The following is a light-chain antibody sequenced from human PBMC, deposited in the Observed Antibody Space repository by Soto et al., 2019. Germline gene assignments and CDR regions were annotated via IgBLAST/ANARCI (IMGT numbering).Light chain of an antibody. CDR1: QSVSND. V-gene: IGKV3-11*01. J-gene: IGKJ5*01. CDR3: QQRSNWPPEIT. Sequence: EIVLTQSPGTLSLSPGERATLSCRASQSVSNDLAWYQQKPGQSPRLLIYDASNRATGIPVRFSGSGSGTDFTLTISSLEPEDFAVYYCQQRSNWPPEITFGQGTRLEIK. CDR2: DAS.